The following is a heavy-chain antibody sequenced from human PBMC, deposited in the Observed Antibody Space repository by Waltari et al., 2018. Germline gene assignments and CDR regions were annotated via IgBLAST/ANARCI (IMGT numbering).Heavy chain of an antibody. CDR1: GFIFTNYA. Sequence: EVQVLESGGGLVQPGGSLRLTCAASGFIFTNYAINWVGQAPGKGLGWVSGINGYGDKTYYADSVKGRFTLSRDNSRNTLSLQMNSLRAEDTAVYYCAKAHFYDTSGYIENWGQGTLVTVSS. CDR2: INGYGDKT. D-gene: IGHD5-18*01. J-gene: IGHJ4*02. CDR3: AKAHFYDTSGYIEN. V-gene: IGHV3-23*01.